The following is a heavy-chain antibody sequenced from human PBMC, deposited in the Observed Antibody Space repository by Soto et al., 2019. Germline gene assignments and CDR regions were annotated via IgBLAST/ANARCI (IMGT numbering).Heavy chain of an antibody. Sequence: PGGSLRLSCAASGFTFSSYAMSWVRQAPGKGLEWVSAISGSGGSTYYADSVKGRFTTSRDNSKNTLYLQMNSLRAEDTAVYYCAKDGLGFGELPYSDYWGQGTLVTVSS. CDR2: ISGSGGST. CDR1: GFTFSSYA. CDR3: AKDGLGFGELPYSDY. J-gene: IGHJ4*02. V-gene: IGHV3-23*01. D-gene: IGHD3-10*01.